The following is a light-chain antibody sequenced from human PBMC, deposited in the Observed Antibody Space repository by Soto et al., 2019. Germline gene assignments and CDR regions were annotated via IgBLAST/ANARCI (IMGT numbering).Light chain of an antibody. CDR1: SGSVSTSYY. Sequence: QAVVTQEPSFSVSPGGTVTLTFGLSSGSVSTSYYPSWYQQTPGQAPRTLIYNTNTRSSGVPDRFSGSSLGNKAALTITGAQADDESDYYCVLYTGSGISGFGGGTKVTVL. CDR3: VLYTGSGISG. J-gene: IGLJ2*01. V-gene: IGLV8-61*01. CDR2: NTN.